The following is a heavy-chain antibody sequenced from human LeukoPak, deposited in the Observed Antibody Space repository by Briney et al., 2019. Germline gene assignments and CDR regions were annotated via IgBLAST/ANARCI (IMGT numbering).Heavy chain of an antibody. J-gene: IGHJ5*02. Sequence: WASVKVSCKASGYTFTGYYMHWVRQAPGQGLEWMGWINPNSGGTNYAQKFQGRVTMTRDTSISTAYMELSRLRSDDTAVYYCARGELVVPAAMAGNWFDPWGQGTLVTVSS. V-gene: IGHV1-2*02. CDR2: INPNSGGT. CDR3: ARGELVVPAAMAGNWFDP. CDR1: GYTFTGYY. D-gene: IGHD2-2*01.